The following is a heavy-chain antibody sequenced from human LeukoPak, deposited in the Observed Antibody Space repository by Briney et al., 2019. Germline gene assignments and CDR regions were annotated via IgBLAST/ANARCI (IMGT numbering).Heavy chain of an antibody. CDR3: ARAVRDGYNPPHFDY. CDR1: GYTFTSYY. Sequence: GASVKVSCKASGYTFTSYYMHWVRQAPGQGLEWMGIINPSGGSTSYAQKFQGRVTMTRATSTSTVYMELSSLRSEDTAVYYCARAVRDGYNPPHFDYWGQGTLVTVSS. CDR2: INPSGGST. V-gene: IGHV1-46*01. J-gene: IGHJ4*02. D-gene: IGHD5-24*01.